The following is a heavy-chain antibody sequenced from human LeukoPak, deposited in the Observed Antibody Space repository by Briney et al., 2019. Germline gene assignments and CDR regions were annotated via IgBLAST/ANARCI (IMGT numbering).Heavy chain of an antibody. CDR2: IIPIFGTA. D-gene: IGHD2-15*01. CDR1: GGTFSSYA. Sequence: GASVKVSCKASGGTFSSYAISWVRQAPGQGLEWMGGIIPIFGTANYAQKFQGRVTITADESTSTAYMELSSLRSEGTAVYYCGRKAGDCGGGSCYSIDYWGQGTLVTVSS. CDR3: GRKAGDCGGGSCYSIDY. V-gene: IGHV1-69*13. J-gene: IGHJ4*02.